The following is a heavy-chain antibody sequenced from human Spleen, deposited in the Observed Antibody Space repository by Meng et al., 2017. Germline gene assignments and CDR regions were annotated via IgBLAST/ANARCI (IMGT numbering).Heavy chain of an antibody. CDR1: GYNFPDYY. D-gene: IGHD3-9*01. J-gene: IGHJ4*02. Sequence: ASVKVSCKPSGYNFPDYYIHWVRQAPGQGLEWMGRIDPKNGDTHYAQKFQGRVTMTGDTSISTAYMDLSGLRSDDTAVYYCARDRHRRGYYDILTGYYGGFDYWGQGTLVTVSS. CDR2: IDPKNGDT. V-gene: IGHV1-2*06. CDR3: ARDRHRRGYYDILTGYYGGFDY.